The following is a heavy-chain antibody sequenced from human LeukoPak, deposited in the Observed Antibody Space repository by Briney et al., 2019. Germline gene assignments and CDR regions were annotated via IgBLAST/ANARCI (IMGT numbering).Heavy chain of an antibody. Sequence: ASVKVSCKASGYTFTSYDINWVRQATGQGLEWMGWMNPNSGNTGYAQKFQGRVTITRNTSISTAYMELSSLRSEDTAVYYCASRSYLAAVRQYYWYFDLWGRGTLVTVSS. CDR1: GYTFTSYD. CDR2: MNPNSGNT. CDR3: ASRSYLAAVRQYYWYFDL. V-gene: IGHV1-8*03. D-gene: IGHD3-16*02. J-gene: IGHJ2*01.